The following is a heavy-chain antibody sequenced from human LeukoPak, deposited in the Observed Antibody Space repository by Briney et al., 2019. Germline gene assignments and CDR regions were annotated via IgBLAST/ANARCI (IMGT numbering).Heavy chain of an antibody. J-gene: IGHJ2*01. D-gene: IGHD4-23*01. CDR1: GFTFRSYS. CDR2: ISTSSSTI. V-gene: IGHV3-48*02. Sequence: GGSLRLSCAASGFTFRSYSMHWVRQAPGKGLEWLSFISTSSSTIYYADSVKGRFTVSRDNAKSSLYLQMNSLRDEDTTVYYCANTTVVTGYWYFDLWGRGTLVTVSS. CDR3: ANTTVVTGYWYFDL.